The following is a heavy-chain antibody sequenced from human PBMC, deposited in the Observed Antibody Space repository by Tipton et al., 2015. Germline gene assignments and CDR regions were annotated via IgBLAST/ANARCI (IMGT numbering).Heavy chain of an antibody. J-gene: IGHJ5*02. Sequence: LRLSCTVSGGSTTSHYWSWIRQPPGKGLEWIGYNSYSGGANYDSSLRSRVTISVDTSNNHFSLKLSSVTAADTAVYYCARGGLTYNWFDPWGQGILVTASS. CDR1: GGSTTSHY. D-gene: IGHD3-22*01. CDR3: ARGGLTYNWFDP. V-gene: IGHV4-59*11. CDR2: NSYSGGA.